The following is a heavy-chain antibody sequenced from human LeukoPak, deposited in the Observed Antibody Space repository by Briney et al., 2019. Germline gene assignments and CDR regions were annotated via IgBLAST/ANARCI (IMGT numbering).Heavy chain of an antibody. J-gene: IGHJ4*02. D-gene: IGHD3-10*01. CDR3: ARLFVHGSGDLGVDY. Sequence: SETLSLTCTVSGGSISRSSYYWGWIRQPPGKGLEWIGSVYHRGSTYYNPSLKSRVTISVDTSKNQFSLKLSSVTAADTAVYYCARLFVHGSGDLGVDYWGQGTLVTVSS. CDR2: VYHRGST. V-gene: IGHV4-39*01. CDR1: GGSISRSSYY.